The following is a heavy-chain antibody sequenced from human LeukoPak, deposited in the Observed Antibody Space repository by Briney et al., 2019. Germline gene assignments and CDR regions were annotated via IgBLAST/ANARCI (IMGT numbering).Heavy chain of an antibody. CDR2: IIPIFGTA. Sequence: SVKVSCKASGGTFSSYAISWVRQAPGQGLEWMGGIIPIFGTANYAQKFQGRVTITADESTSTAYMELSSLRSEDTAVYYCAREGDILTGWGYWGQGTLVTVSS. V-gene: IGHV1-69*13. D-gene: IGHD3-9*01. J-gene: IGHJ4*02. CDR1: GGTFSSYA. CDR3: AREGDILTGWGY.